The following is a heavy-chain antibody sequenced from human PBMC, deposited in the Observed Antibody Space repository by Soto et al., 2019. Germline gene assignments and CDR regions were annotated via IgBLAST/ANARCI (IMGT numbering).Heavy chain of an antibody. CDR2: IIPMFPTA. Sequence: SVKVSCKASGGTFSNHAISWVRQAPGQGFEWVGGIIPMFPTADYAQRFQGRVTITADDSTTTVYMELSGLRSEDTAMYYCARDDATYCGGDCYRYFYYGMDVWGQGTTVTVSS. D-gene: IGHD2-21*02. CDR3: ARDDATYCGGDCYRYFYYGMDV. V-gene: IGHV1-69*13. J-gene: IGHJ6*02. CDR1: GGTFSNHA.